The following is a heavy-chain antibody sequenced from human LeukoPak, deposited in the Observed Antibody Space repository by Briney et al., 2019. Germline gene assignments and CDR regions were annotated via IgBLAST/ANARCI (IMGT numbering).Heavy chain of an antibody. Sequence: GESLQISCKGSGYSFTSYWIGWVRQMPGKGLEWMGIIYPSDSDTRYSPSFQGQVTISADKSISTAYLQWSSLKASDTAMYYCARRERYCSSISCYGVDYWGQGTLVTVSS. J-gene: IGHJ4*02. V-gene: IGHV5-51*01. CDR2: IYPSDSDT. D-gene: IGHD2-2*01. CDR3: ARRERYCSSISCYGVDY. CDR1: GYSFTSYW.